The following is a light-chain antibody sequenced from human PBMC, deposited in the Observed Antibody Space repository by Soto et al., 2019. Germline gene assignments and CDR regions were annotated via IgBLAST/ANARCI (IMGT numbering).Light chain of an antibody. CDR1: QSVSSN. J-gene: IGKJ1*01. CDR2: GAS. CDR3: QQYNNWPRT. Sequence: EIVMTQSPATLSVSPGERATLSCRASQSVSSNLAWYQQKLGQAPRLLIYGASTRATGIPARFGGSGSGTEFTLTISSLQSEDFAVYYCQQYNNWPRTFGQGTK. V-gene: IGKV3-15*01.